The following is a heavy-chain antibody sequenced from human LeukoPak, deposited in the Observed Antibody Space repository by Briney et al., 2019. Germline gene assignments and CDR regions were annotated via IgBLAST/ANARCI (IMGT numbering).Heavy chain of an antibody. Sequence: GGSLRLSCAASGFTFDDYAMHWVRQAPGKGLEWVSGISWNSGSIGYADSVKGRFTISRDNAKNSLYLQMNSLRAEDTALYYCAKDVLQNYYDSTPGPMDDWGQGTTVTVSS. D-gene: IGHD3-22*01. CDR2: ISWNSGSI. CDR1: GFTFDDYA. J-gene: IGHJ6*02. V-gene: IGHV3-9*01. CDR3: AKDVLQNYYDSTPGPMDD.